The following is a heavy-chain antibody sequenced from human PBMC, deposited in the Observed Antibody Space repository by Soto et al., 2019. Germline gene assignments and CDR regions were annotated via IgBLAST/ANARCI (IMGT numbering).Heavy chain of an antibody. D-gene: IGHD5-12*01. CDR3: ARGRSMVAMAPFDY. J-gene: IGHJ4*02. Sequence: ASVKVSCTASGYTFTSYGISWVRQAPGQGLEWMGWISAYNGNTNYAQKLQGRVTMTTDTSTSTAYMELRSLRSDDTAVYYCARGRSMVAMAPFDYWGQGTLVTVSS. CDR2: ISAYNGNT. CDR1: GYTFTSYG. V-gene: IGHV1-18*01.